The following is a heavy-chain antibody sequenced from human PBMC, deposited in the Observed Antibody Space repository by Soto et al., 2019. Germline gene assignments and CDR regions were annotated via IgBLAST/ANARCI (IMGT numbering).Heavy chain of an antibody. CDR1: GGSVSSGSYY. D-gene: IGHD1-26*01. CDR2: IKQDGSEK. J-gene: IGHJ4*02. Sequence: ETLSLTCTVSGGSVSSGSYYWSWVRQAPGKGLEWVANIKQDGSEKYYVDSVKGRFTISRDNAKNSLYLQMNSLRAEDTVVYYCARDKIAGSYSGSFFDYWGQGTLVTVSS. CDR3: ARDKIAGSYSGSFFDY. V-gene: IGHV3-7*04.